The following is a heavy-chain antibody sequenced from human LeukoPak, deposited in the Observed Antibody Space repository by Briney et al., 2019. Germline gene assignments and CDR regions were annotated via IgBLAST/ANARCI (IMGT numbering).Heavy chain of an antibody. CDR3: ARDQDGYNGPLDY. CDR2: IIPILGIA. CDR1: GGTFSSYA. Sequence: SVKVSCKASGGTFSSYAISWVRQATGQGLEWMGRIIPILGIANYAQKFQGRVTITADKSTSTAYMELSSLRSEDTAVYYCARDQDGYNGPLDYWGQGTLVTVSS. D-gene: IGHD5-24*01. J-gene: IGHJ4*02. V-gene: IGHV1-69*04.